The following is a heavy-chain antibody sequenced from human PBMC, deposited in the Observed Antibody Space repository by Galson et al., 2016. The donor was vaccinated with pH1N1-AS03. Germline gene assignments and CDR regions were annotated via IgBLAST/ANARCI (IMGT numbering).Heavy chain of an antibody. Sequence: SLRLSCAASGFIFGSYAMHWVRQTPGKGLEWLTLISYDGTHTYYADFVKGRFSISRDNSKNTLYLQMNSLRPEDTAIYFCAKDRIVVAPIDYFDNWGQGTLVTVSS. D-gene: IGHD2-15*01. CDR1: GFIFGSYA. J-gene: IGHJ4*02. V-gene: IGHV3-30-3*02. CDR2: ISYDGTHT. CDR3: AKDRIVVAPIDYFDN.